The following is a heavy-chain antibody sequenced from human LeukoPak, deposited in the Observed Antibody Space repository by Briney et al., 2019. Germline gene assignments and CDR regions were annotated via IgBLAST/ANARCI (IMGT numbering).Heavy chain of an antibody. J-gene: IGHJ2*01. CDR2: IYYSGST. Sequence: PSETLSLTCTVSGGSISSGGAFWGWIRQPPGRGLEWIGNIYYSGSTKYNPAVKSRVTISVDTSRNQFSLKLTSVTATDTAVYYCARIRLDGGDYSGWYFDLWGRGTLVTVSS. CDR1: GGSISSGGAF. D-gene: IGHD4-17*01. V-gene: IGHV4-39*01. CDR3: ARIRLDGGDYSGWYFDL.